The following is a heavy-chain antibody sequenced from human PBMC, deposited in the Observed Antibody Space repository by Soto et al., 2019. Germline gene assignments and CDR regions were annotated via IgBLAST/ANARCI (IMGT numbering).Heavy chain of an antibody. CDR2: ISGSGGST. D-gene: IGHD3-3*01. V-gene: IGHV3-23*01. CDR1: GFTFSSYA. CDR3: AKLGAYDFWSGYSKASTQIFDI. Sequence: PGGSLRLSCAASGFTFSSYAMSWVRQAPGKGLEWVSAISGSGGSTYYADSMKGRFTISRDNSKNTLYLQMNSLRAEDTAVYYCAKLGAYDFWSGYSKASTQIFDIWGQGTMVTVSS. J-gene: IGHJ3*02.